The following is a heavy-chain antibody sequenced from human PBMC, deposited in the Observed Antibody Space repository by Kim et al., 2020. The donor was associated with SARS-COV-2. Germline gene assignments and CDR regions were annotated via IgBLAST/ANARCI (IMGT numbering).Heavy chain of an antibody. CDR1: GGSISSGSYY. CDR2: IYTSGST. Sequence: SETLSLTCTVSGGSISSGSYYWSWIRQPAGKGLEWIGRIYTSGSTNYNPSLKSRVTISVDTSKNQFSLKLSSVTAADTAVYYCASHTVEMAKKYYYYYGMDVWGQGTTVTVSS. V-gene: IGHV4-61*02. D-gene: IGHD5-12*01. CDR3: ASHTVEMAKKYYYYYGMDV. J-gene: IGHJ6*02.